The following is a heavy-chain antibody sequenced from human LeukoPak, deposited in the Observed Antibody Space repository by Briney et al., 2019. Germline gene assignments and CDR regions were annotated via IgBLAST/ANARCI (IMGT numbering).Heavy chain of an antibody. J-gene: IGHJ4*02. CDR2: IYYSGTT. D-gene: IGHD1-26*01. V-gene: IGHV4-59*12. CDR3: AELTRGYFDY. Sequence: SETLSLTCTVSSDSISSYYWSWIRQPPGKGLEWIGYIYYSGTTKYNPSLKSRVTISIDTSKNQFSLKLSSVTAADTAVYYCAELTRGYFDYWGQGTLVTVSS. CDR1: SDSISSYY.